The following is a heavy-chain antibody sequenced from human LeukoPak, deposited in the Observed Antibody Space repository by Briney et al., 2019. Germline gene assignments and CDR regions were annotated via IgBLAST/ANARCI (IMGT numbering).Heavy chain of an antibody. V-gene: IGHV3-23*01. CDR1: GFNFRGSS. D-gene: IGHD6-13*01. J-gene: IGHJ4*02. CDR3: ANGHSSSWPGLNY. Sequence: GRSVRLSRAVSGFNFRGSSMTWVRQAPGKWLEWLSSISGSGDATYYADSVRGRFTISRDNSKSTMSLQMNNLTVGDTALYSCANGHSSSWPGLNYWGQGALVTVSS. CDR2: ISGSGDAT.